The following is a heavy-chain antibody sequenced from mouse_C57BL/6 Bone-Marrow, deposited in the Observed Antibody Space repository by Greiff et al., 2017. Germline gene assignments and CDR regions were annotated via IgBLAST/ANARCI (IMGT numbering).Heavy chain of an antibody. CDR2: IDPENGDT. V-gene: IGHV14-4*01. J-gene: IGHJ2*01. CDR1: GFNIKDDY. D-gene: IGHD1-1*01. CDR3: TVITTAFDY. Sequence: EVQLQQSGAELVRPGASVTLSCTASGFNIKDDYMHWVKQRPEQGLEWIGWIDPENGDTEYASKFQGKATITADTSSNTAYLQLSSLTSEDTAVYYCTVITTAFDYWGQGTTLTVSS.